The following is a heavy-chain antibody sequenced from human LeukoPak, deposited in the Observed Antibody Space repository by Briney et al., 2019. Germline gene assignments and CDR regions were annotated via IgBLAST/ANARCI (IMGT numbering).Heavy chain of an antibody. CDR3: ASFPEHYDLTGDYFDY. D-gene: IGHD3-3*01. CDR2: INHSGST. J-gene: IGHJ4*02. V-gene: IGHV4-34*01. CDR1: GGSFSGYY. Sequence: SETLSLTCAAYGGSFSGYYWSWIRQPPGKGLEWIREINHSGSTNYNPSLKSRVTISVDTSKNQFSLKLSSVTAADTAVYYCASFPEHYDLTGDYFDYWGQGTLVTVSS.